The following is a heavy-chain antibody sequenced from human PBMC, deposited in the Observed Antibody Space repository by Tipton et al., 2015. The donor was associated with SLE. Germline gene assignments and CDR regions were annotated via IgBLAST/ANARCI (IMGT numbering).Heavy chain of an antibody. Sequence: TLSLTCAVYGGSFSGYYWSWIRQPPGKGLEWIGYIYYSGSTYYNPSLKSRVTISVDTSKNQFSLKLSSVTAADTAVYYCARGREDYGDAFDYWGQGTLVTVSS. CDR2: IYYSGST. V-gene: IGHV4-34*01. D-gene: IGHD4-17*01. CDR3: ARGREDYGDAFDY. CDR1: GGSFSGYY. J-gene: IGHJ4*02.